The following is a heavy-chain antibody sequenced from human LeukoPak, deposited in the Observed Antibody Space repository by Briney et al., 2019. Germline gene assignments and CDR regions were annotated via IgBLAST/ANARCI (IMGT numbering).Heavy chain of an antibody. Sequence: SETLSLTCTVSGGSISSGDYYWGWIRQPPGKGLEWIGYIYYSGNTYYNPSLKSRVTMSVDTSKNQFSLKLSSVTAADTAVYYCARARGHYGDYTNWFDPWGQGTLVTVSS. J-gene: IGHJ5*02. V-gene: IGHV4-30-4*01. CDR1: GGSISSGDYY. CDR2: IYYSGNT. CDR3: ARARGHYGDYTNWFDP. D-gene: IGHD4-17*01.